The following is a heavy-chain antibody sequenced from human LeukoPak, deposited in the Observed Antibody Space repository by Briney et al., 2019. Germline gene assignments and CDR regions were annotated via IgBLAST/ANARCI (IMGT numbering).Heavy chain of an antibody. D-gene: IGHD6-19*01. V-gene: IGHV3-73*01. Sequence: GGSLRLSCAASGFTFSGSAMHWVRQASGKGLEWVDRIRSKVDSYATAYAASVKGRFTISRDDPKNTAYLQMNSLKTEDTAVYYCTRHVVAGVYYYDYWGQGTLVTVSS. CDR1: GFTFSGSA. J-gene: IGHJ4*02. CDR2: IRSKVDSYAT. CDR3: TRHVVAGVYYYDY.